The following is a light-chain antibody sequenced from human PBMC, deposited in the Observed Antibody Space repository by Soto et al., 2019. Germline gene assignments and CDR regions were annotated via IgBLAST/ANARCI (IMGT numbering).Light chain of an antibody. CDR1: PSDIGRYNY. CDR3: SSFAGSPVV. V-gene: IGLV2-8*01. Sequence: QSALTQPASVSGSPGQSITISCTGTPSDIGRYNYVSWYQQHPGKVPKLILYEVSKRPSGVPDRFSGSRSGNTASLTVSGLQAEDEADYYCSSFAGSPVVFGGGTKLTVL. CDR2: EVS. J-gene: IGLJ2*01.